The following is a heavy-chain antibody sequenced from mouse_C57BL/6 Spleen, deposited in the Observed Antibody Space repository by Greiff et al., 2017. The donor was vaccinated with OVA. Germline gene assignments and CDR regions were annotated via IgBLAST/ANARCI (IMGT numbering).Heavy chain of an antibody. CDR3: ARDGTYAMDY. CDR1: GYTFTSYW. J-gene: IGHJ4*01. Sequence: QVQLKQPGAELVRPGTSVKLSCKASGYTFTSYWMHWVKQRPGQGLEWIGVIDPSDSYTNYNQKFKGKATLTVDTSSSTAYMQLSSLTSEDSAVYYCARDGTYAMDYWGQGTSVTVSS. CDR2: IDPSDSYT. D-gene: IGHD2-1*01. V-gene: IGHV1-59*01.